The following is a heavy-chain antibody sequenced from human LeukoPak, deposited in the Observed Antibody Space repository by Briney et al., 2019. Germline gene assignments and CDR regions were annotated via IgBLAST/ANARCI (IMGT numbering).Heavy chain of an antibody. CDR3: TRRHYHLLTGYYQSDH. J-gene: IGHJ4*02. CDR2: IYYSGST. D-gene: IGHD3-9*01. V-gene: IGHV4-39*01. CDR1: GASLSSSSYY. Sequence: ASETLSLTCTVSGASLSSSSYYWGWIRQPPGKGLEWIGNIYYSGSTYYNPSLKSRVTLSVDMSKNQLSLKLSSVTAADTAVYYCTRRHYHLLTGYYQSDHWGQGILVTVSS.